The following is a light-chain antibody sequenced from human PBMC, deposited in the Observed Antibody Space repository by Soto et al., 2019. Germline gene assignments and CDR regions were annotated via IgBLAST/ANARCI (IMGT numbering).Light chain of an antibody. J-gene: IGLJ3*02. CDR1: SSDVGGHNY. CDR2: EVG. V-gene: IGLV2-14*01. Sequence: QSALTQPASVSGSPGQSITISCTGTSSDVGGHNYVSWYQHHPGKAPKLIIYEVGDRPSGVSSRFSGSKSGNTASLTISGLQAEDEADYYCTSYTGSSTLGVFGGGTKLTVL. CDR3: TSYTGSSTLGV.